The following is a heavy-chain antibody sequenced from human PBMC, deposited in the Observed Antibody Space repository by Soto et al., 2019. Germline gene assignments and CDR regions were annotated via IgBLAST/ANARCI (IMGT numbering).Heavy chain of an antibody. CDR3: ARHPLMVYAMGWFDP. V-gene: IGHV4-39*01. J-gene: IGHJ5*02. Sequence: SETLSLTCTVSGGSISSSIYYWGWIRQPPGKGLEWIGSIYYSGSTYYNPSLKSRVTISVDTSKNQFSLKLSSVTAADTAVYYCARHPLMVYAMGWFDPWGQGTLVTVSS. CDR1: GGSISSSIYY. D-gene: IGHD2-8*01. CDR2: IYYSGST.